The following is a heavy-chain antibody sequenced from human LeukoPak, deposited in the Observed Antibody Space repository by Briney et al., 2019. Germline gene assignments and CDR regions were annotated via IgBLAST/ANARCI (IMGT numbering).Heavy chain of an antibody. Sequence: GASVKVSCKASGYTFTGYYMHWVRQAPGQGLEWMGRINPNSGNTGYAQKFQGRVTMTRNTSISTAYMELSSLRSEDTAVYYCARVVVVTARSGRDFQHWGQGTLVTVSS. V-gene: IGHV1-8*02. D-gene: IGHD2-21*02. J-gene: IGHJ1*01. CDR1: GYTFTGYY. CDR2: INPNSGNT. CDR3: ARVVVVTARSGRDFQH.